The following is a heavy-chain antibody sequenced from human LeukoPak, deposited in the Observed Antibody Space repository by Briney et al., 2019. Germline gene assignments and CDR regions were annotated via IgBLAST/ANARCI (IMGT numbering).Heavy chain of an antibody. Sequence: GGSLRLSCAASGFTFDDYAMHWVRQAPGKGLEWVSGISWNSGSIGYADSVKGRFTISRDNAKNSLYLQMNSLRAEDMALYYCAKAPSRIVGATYAFDIWGQGTMVTVSS. J-gene: IGHJ3*02. CDR1: GFTFDDYA. CDR2: ISWNSGSI. D-gene: IGHD1-26*01. CDR3: AKAPSRIVGATYAFDI. V-gene: IGHV3-9*03.